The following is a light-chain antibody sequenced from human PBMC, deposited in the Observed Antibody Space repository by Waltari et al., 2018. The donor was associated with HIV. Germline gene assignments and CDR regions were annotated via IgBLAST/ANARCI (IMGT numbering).Light chain of an antibody. CDR3: CSYAGGSTL. Sequence: QSVLTQPPSASGTPGQRVTISCSGSSSNIGSNYVYWYQQLPGTAPKLLIYRNNQRPSGVPDRFSGSKSGTSASLAISGLRSEDEADYYCCSYAGGSTLFGGGTKLTVL. CDR1: SSNIGSNY. CDR2: RNN. V-gene: IGLV1-47*01. J-gene: IGLJ2*01.